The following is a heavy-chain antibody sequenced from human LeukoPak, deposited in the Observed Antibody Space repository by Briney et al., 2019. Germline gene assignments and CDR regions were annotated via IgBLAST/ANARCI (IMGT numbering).Heavy chain of an antibody. CDR3: AKRERVGTTIGH. CDR2: ISGSGGTT. D-gene: IGHD1-26*01. CDR1: GFTFSSFY. V-gene: IGHV3-23*01. Sequence: GGSLRLSCAASGFTFSSFYMSWVRQAPGKGLEWVSGISGSGGTTYYADSVKGRFTISRDNSKNTLYLQMNSLRAEDTAVYYCAKRERVGTTIGHWGQGTLVTVSS. J-gene: IGHJ4*02.